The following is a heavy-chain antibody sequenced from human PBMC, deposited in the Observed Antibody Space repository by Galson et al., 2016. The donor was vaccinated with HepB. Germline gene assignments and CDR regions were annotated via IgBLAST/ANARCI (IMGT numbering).Heavy chain of an antibody. CDR1: GVSISSSDW. CDR3: ARQYWGGPSDY. CDR2: IFHTGRV. V-gene: IGHV4-4*02. D-gene: IGHD2/OR15-2a*01. J-gene: IGHJ4*02. Sequence: ETLSLTCAVSGVSISSSDWWSWVRQPPGQGLEWIGRIFHTGRVNYTPSLASRVTISIATSNNNFSLRLTSVTAADTALYYCARQYWGGPSDYWGQGTLVIVSS.